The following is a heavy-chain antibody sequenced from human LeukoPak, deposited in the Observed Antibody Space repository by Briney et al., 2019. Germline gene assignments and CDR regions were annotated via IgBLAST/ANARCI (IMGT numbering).Heavy chain of an antibody. CDR3: ARVSYDASGVIGLMYV. J-gene: IGHJ6*02. V-gene: IGHV3-11*01. Sequence: GGSLRLSCAASGFTFSDYQMSWVRQAPGKGLECVSYISRSSSITYYTDSVRGRFTISRDNAKQSLSLQMDNLRVEDTAVYYCARVSYDASGVIGLMYVWGQGTTVTVSS. CDR2: ISRSSSIT. CDR1: GFTFSDYQ. D-gene: IGHD3-22*01.